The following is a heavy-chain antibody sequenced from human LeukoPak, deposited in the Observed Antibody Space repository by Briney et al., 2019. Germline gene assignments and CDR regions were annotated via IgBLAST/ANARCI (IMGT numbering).Heavy chain of an antibody. V-gene: IGHV3-9*01. J-gene: IGHJ6*03. D-gene: IGHD5-18*01. CDR1: GFTFDDYA. Sequence: GGSLRLSCGASGFTFDDYAMHWVRQAPGKGLEWVSGISWNSGSIGYADSVKGRFTISRDNAKNSLYLQMNSLRAEDTAVYYCAKVGWIQLTYYMDVWGKGTTVTVSS. CDR2: ISWNSGSI. CDR3: AKVGWIQLTYYMDV.